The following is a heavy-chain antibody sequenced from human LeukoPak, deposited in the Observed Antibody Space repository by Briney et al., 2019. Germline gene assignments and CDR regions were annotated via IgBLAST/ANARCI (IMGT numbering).Heavy chain of an antibody. J-gene: IGHJ4*02. CDR1: VYTFTSYS. Sequence: ASVTVSFKASVYTFTSYSIHWVRQAPGQGLEWMGIMKPSGGATNYAQKFQGRVTMTRDTSTSTVYLEVSSLRSEDTAVYYCARGNPVDSWGQGTLVTVSS. V-gene: IGHV1-46*01. CDR3: ARGNPVDS. CDR2: MKPSGGAT.